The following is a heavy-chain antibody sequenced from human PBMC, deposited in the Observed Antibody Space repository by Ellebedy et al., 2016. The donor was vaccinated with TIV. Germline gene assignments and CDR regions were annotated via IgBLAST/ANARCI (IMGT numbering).Heavy chain of an antibody. CDR3: ARGATPIPASDSWFDP. V-gene: IGHV1-69*13. CDR2: IVPIFGTA. J-gene: IGHJ5*02. CDR1: GGTFYNYA. Sequence: SVKVSXXASGGTFYNYAITWVRQAPGHGLEWMGGIVPIFGTANYAHNFQGRVTFTADDSTGTAYMELSSLRSDDTAVYYCARGATPIPASDSWFDPWGQGTLVTVSS.